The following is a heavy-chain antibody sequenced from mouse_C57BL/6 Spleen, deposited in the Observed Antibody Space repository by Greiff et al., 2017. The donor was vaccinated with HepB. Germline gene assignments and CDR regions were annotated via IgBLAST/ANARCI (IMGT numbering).Heavy chain of an antibody. V-gene: IGHV1-59*01. CDR2: IDPSDSYT. J-gene: IGHJ3*01. D-gene: IGHD2-3*01. CDR3: ARGVDGSTLWLAY. Sequence: QVQLQQPGAELVRPGTSVKLSCKASGYTFTSYWMHWVKQRPGQGLEWIGVIDPSDSYTNYNQKFKGKATLTVDTSSSTAYMQLSSLTSEDSAVFYGARGVDGSTLWLAYWGQGTLVTVSA. CDR1: GYTFTSYW.